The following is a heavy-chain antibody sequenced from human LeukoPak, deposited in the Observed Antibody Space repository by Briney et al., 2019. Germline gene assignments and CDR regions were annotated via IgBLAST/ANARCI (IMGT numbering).Heavy chain of an antibody. V-gene: IGHV4-38-2*01. CDR2: IYHSGST. CDR3: ARRVVVPGSMGFDP. CDR1: GHSISSGYY. J-gene: IGHJ5*02. D-gene: IGHD2-2*01. Sequence: SETLSLTCAVSGHSISSGYYWGWIRQPPGKGLEWIGSIYHSGSTYYNPSLKSRATISVDTSKNQFSLKLSSVTAADTAVYYCARRVVVPGSMGFDPWGQGTLVTVSS.